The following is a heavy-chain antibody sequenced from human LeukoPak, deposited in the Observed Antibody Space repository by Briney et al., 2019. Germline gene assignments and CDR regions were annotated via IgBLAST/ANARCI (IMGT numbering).Heavy chain of an antibody. CDR3: ARLGTAEGTLEDY. D-gene: IGHD6-13*01. J-gene: IGHJ4*02. CDR2: IKQDGSEK. Sequence: PGGSLRLSCAASGFSFSTYWMSWVRQAPGKGREWVANIKQDGSEKYYVVSVKGRFTISRDNGKNSLYLQMNSLRAEDTAVYYCARLGTAEGTLEDYWGQGTLVTVSS. V-gene: IGHV3-7*01. CDR1: GFSFSTYW.